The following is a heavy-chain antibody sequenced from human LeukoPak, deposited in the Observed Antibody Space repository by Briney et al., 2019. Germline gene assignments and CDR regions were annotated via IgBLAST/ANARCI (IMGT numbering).Heavy chain of an antibody. D-gene: IGHD3-16*02. CDR1: GGSFSGYY. CDR2: INHSGST. V-gene: IGHV4-34*01. CDR3: ARGGRGDYVWGSYRDPFDY. Sequence: SETLSLTCAVSGGSFSGYYWSWIRQPPGKGLEWIGEINHSGSTNYNPSLKSRVTISVDTSKNQFSLKLSSVTAADTAVYYCARGGRGDYVWGSYRDPFDYWGQGTLVTVSS. J-gene: IGHJ4*02.